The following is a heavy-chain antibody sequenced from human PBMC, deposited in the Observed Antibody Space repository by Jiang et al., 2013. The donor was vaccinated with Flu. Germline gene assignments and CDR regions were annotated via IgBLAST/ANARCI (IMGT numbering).Heavy chain of an antibody. J-gene: IGHJ5*01. CDR2: IYTSGST. V-gene: IGHV4-61*02. CDR1: GGSISSGSYY. D-gene: IGHD2-15*01. Sequence: GPGLVKPSQTLSLTCTVSGGSISSGSYYWSWIRQPAGKGLEWIGRIYTSGSTNYNPSLKSRVTISVDTSKNQFSLKLSSVTAADTAVYYCAREGAPYCSGGSCYSEDDW. CDR3: AREGAPYCSGGSCYSEDDW.